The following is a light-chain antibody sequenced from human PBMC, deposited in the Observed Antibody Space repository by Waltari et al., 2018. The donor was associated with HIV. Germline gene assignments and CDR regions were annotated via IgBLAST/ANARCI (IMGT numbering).Light chain of an antibody. Sequence: EIVLTQSPATLSVSPGERVSLSCTSSHNVDNNLAWYQQKPGQSPSLVIYGPSTRATGNPARFSGSESGREFTLTISSLQSEDFAVHYCYQHHGWPRTFGRGTKVEVK. CDR1: HNVDNN. CDR2: GPS. V-gene: IGKV3-15*01. CDR3: YQHHGWPRT. J-gene: IGKJ1*01.